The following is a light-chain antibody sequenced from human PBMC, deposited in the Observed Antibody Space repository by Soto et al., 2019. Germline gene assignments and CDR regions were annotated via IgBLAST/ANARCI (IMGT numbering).Light chain of an antibody. CDR2: GAA. J-gene: IGKJ5*01. CDR3: QQSYSTPRIT. Sequence: EIVFTHSPGTLSLSPGERATLSCRASQSASSNLAWYQQQPGQAPRLLIYGAASRATGIPNRFSGSGSGTDFTLTISSLQPADVATYYCQQSYSTPRITFGQGTRLEIK. V-gene: IGKV3-20*01. CDR1: QSASSN.